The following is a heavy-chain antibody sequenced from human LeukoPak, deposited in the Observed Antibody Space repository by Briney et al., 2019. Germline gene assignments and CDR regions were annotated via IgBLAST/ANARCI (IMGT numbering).Heavy chain of an antibody. J-gene: IGHJ4*02. CDR1: GFTFSSYW. D-gene: IGHD1-1*01. V-gene: IGHV3-74*01. CDR3: AREMESPDY. Sequence: GGSLRLSCAASGFTFSSYWMHWVRQVPGKGLVWVSNINSDGTERNYVDFVMGRFTISRDNAKNTLFLQMNSLRAEDTAVYYCAREMESPDYRGQGTLVTVSS. CDR2: INSDGTER.